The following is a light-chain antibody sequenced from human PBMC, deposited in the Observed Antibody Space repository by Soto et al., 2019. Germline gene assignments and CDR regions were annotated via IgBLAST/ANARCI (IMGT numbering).Light chain of an antibody. CDR2: SND. CDR3: AAWDDSLNGYV. V-gene: IGLV1-44*01. Sequence: QSVLTQPPSVSGSPGQRVTISCTGSSSNIGGSYDVNWYQQLPGTAPKLLIYSNDRRPSGVPDRFSGSKSGTSASLAISGLQSEDEADYYCAAWDDSLNGYVFGTGTKVTVL. J-gene: IGLJ1*01. CDR1: SSNIGGSYD.